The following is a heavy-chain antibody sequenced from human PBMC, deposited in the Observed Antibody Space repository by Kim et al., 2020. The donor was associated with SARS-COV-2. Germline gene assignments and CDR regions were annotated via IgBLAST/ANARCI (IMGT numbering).Heavy chain of an antibody. CDR1: GGSISSYY. J-gene: IGHJ6*02. CDR2: IYYSGST. D-gene: IGHD6-13*01. Sequence: SETLSLTCTVSGGSISSYYWSWIRQPPGKGLEWIGYIYYSGSTNYNPSLKSRVTISVDTSKNQFSLKLSSVTAADTAVYYCARDQSSSWRRRNYGMDVWGQGTTVTVSS. CDR3: ARDQSSSWRRRNYGMDV. V-gene: IGHV4-59*13.